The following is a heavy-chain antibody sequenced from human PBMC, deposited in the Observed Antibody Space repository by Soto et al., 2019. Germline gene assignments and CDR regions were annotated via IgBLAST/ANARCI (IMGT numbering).Heavy chain of an antibody. CDR3: ARDSHPMIVVADAFDI. D-gene: IGHD3-22*01. CDR2: ISAYNGNT. J-gene: IGHJ3*02. V-gene: IGHV1-18*01. CDR1: GYTFTSYG. Sequence: QVQLVQSGAEVKKPGASVKVSCKASGYTFTSYGISWVRQAPGQGLEWMGWISAYNGNTNYAQKLQGRVTMTTDTVTSXAYMELRSLRSDDTAVYYCARDSHPMIVVADAFDIWGQGTMVTVSS.